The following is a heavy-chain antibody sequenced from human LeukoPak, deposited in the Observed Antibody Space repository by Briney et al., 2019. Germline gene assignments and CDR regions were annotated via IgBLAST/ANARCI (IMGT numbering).Heavy chain of an antibody. D-gene: IGHD2-15*01. V-gene: IGHV1-69*05. CDR2: IIPIFGTA. CDR3: ARDDCRGGSCYSDY. CDR1: GGTFSSYA. J-gene: IGHJ4*02. Sequence: GASVKVSCKASGGTFSSYAISWVRQAPGQGLEWMGRIIPIFGTANYAQKFQGRVTITTDESTSTAYMELSSLRSEDTAVYYCARDDCRGGSCYSDYWGQGTLVTVSS.